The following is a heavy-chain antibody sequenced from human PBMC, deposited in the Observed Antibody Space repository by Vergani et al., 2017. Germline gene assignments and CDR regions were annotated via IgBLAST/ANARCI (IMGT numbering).Heavy chain of an antibody. CDR3: ARGRFNKYSSSWYLIDY. Sequence: EVQLVESGGGLVQPGGSLRLSCAASGFTFSSYSMNWVRQAPGKGLEWVSYISSSSSTIYYADSVKGRFTISRDNAKNSLYLQMNSLRAEDTAVYYCARGRFNKYSSSWYLIDYWGQGTLVTVSS. CDR2: ISSSSSTI. J-gene: IGHJ4*02. D-gene: IGHD6-13*01. V-gene: IGHV3-48*01. CDR1: GFTFSSYS.